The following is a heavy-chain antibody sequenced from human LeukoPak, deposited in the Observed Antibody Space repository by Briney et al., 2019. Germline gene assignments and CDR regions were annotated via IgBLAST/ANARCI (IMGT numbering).Heavy chain of an antibody. CDR1: GFTFEDYA. J-gene: IGHJ6*02. CDR2: ISWNTGRI. V-gene: IGHV3-9*01. Sequence: PGRSLRLSCAASGFTFEDYAMHWVRRAPGKGLECVSGISWNTGRIGYADSLKGRFTISRDNAKNSLYLQMNSLRAEDTALYYCAKDIRVAAPDWGGMDVWGQGTTVTVSS. CDR3: AKDIRVAAPDWGGMDV. D-gene: IGHD6-13*01.